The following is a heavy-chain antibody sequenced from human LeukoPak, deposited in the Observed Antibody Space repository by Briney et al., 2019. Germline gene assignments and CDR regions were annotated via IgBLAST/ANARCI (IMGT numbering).Heavy chain of an antibody. J-gene: IGHJ6*03. D-gene: IGHD1-26*01. CDR3: AHIYRLYYYYHMDV. CDR1: GFSLSTSGVG. Sequence: SGPTLVKPTQTLTLTCTFSGFSLSTSGVGVGWIRQPPGKALEWLALIYWDDDKRYSPSLKSRLTITKDTSKNQVVLTMTNIDPVDTATYYCAHIYRLYYYYHMDVWGQGTTVTVSS. V-gene: IGHV2-5*02. CDR2: IYWDDDK.